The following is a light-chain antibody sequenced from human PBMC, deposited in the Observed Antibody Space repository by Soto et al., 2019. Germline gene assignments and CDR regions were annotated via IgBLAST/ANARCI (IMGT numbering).Light chain of an antibody. V-gene: IGKV3D-15*01. CDR2: GAS. J-gene: IGKJ1*01. CDR3: QQYNNWPRT. CDR1: QSVSSN. Sequence: EIVLTQSPATLSISPGDRATLSCRASQSVSSNLAWYQQRPGLPPRLLTYGASTRASGLPARFSGSGSETEFTLTISSLQSEDFATYYCQQYNNWPRTFDQGTKVEIK.